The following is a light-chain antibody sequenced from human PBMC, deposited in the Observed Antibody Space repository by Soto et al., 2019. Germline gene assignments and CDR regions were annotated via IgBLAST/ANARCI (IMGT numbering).Light chain of an antibody. CDR2: TVS. CDR3: IQGTHWPIT. V-gene: IGKV2-30*02. Sequence: DLLMTHCPRCLPVTLVHPSSISCMSNQSLVHSDGIAYFSLFQQRPGRSPRRLIYTVSNRASGVPARFSGSGSGTDFALKLSRVEAADVGVYYCIQGTHWPITFGQGTRLEIK. CDR1: QSLVHSDGIAY. J-gene: IGKJ5*01.